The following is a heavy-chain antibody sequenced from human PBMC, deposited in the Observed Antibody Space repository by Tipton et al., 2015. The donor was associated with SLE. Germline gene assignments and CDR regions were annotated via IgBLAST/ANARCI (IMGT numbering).Heavy chain of an antibody. CDR2: IYHSGNT. J-gene: IGHJ4*02. Sequence: TLSLTCAVSYYSISSGYYWGWTRQPPGKGLEWIGSIYHSGNTYYNPSLKSRVTISVDTSKNQFSLKLSSVTAADTAVYYCARGEQQLVRALDYWGQGTLVTVSS. CDR3: ARGEQQLVRALDY. D-gene: IGHD6-13*01. V-gene: IGHV4-38-2*01. CDR1: YYSISSGYY.